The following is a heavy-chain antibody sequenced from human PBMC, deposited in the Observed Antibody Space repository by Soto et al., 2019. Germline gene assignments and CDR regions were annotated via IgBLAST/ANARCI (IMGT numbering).Heavy chain of an antibody. J-gene: IGHJ4*02. CDR2: INAGNGNT. D-gene: IGHD6-19*01. CDR3: AREEDSSGWLYYFDY. CDR1: GYTFTSYA. V-gene: IGHV1-3*01. Sequence: QVQLVQSGAEVKKPGASVKVSCKASGYTFTSYAMHWVRQAPGQRLEWMGWINAGNGNTKYSQKFQGRGTITRDTSASRGYMERSSLRSEDTAVYYCAREEDSSGWLYYFDYWGQVNLVTVSS.